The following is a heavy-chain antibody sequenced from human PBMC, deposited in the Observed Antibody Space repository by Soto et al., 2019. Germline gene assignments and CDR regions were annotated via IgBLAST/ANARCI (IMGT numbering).Heavy chain of an antibody. Sequence: NTLSLTCAVYRGSFIGYYWRWIRQNPGKGLDWIGEINHSGSTNYNPSLKSRVTISVDTSKNQFSLKLSSVTAADTAVYYCARSRSPSPLLWFGELLSYFDDWGQGTLVTVSS. V-gene: IGHV4-34*01. D-gene: IGHD3-10*01. CDR1: RGSFIGYY. J-gene: IGHJ4*02. CDR3: ARSRSPSPLLWFGELLSYFDD. CDR2: INHSGST.